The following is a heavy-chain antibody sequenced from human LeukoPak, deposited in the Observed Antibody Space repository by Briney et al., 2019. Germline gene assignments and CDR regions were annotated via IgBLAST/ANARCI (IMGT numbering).Heavy chain of an antibody. CDR2: IYHSGST. CDR1: GGSISSSNW. V-gene: IGHV4-4*02. Sequence: SETLSLTCAVSGGSISSSNWWSWVRQPPGKGLEWIGEIYHSGSTSYNPSLKSRVTISVDKSKNQFSLKLSSVTAADTAVYYCARWGDGYENLDYWGQGTLVTVSS. CDR3: ARWGDGYENLDY. J-gene: IGHJ4*02. D-gene: IGHD5-12*01.